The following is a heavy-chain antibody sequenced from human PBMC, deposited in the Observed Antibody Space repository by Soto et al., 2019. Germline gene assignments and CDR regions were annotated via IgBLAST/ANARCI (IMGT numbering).Heavy chain of an antibody. CDR1: GFTFRDHA. CDR2: ISANGASI. J-gene: IGHJ5*02. CDR3: AKDRYYDTPGWFDP. D-gene: IGHD3-22*01. V-gene: IGHV3-23*01. Sequence: GGSLRLSCVGSGFTFRDHAMRWVRQAPGRGLEWVSAISANGASIQHADSVKGRFSVSRDNAKNTVYRQMDNLRTEDSAVYYCAKDRYYDTPGWFDPWGQGSRVTVSS.